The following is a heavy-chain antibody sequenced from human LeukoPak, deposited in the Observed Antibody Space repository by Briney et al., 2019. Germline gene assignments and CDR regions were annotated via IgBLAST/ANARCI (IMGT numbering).Heavy chain of an antibody. J-gene: IGHJ5*02. CDR1: GFTVSSNY. D-gene: IGHD2-2*02. CDR2: ISGSGGST. Sequence: GGSLRLSCAASGFTVSSNYMSWVRQAPGKGLEWVSAISGSGGSTYYADSVKGRFTISRDNSKNTLYLQMNSLRAEDTAVYYCAKELGYQLLYRFDPWGQGTLVTVSS. CDR3: AKELGYQLLYRFDP. V-gene: IGHV3-23*01.